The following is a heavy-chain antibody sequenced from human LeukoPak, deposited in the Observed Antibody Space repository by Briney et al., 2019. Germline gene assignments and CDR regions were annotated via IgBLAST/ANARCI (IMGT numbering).Heavy chain of an antibody. D-gene: IGHD3-22*01. CDR1: GYSFTSYW. J-gene: IGHJ4*02. V-gene: IGHV5-51*01. Sequence: GESLKISFKGSGYSFTSYWIGWVRQMPGKGLEWMGIIYPGDSDTRYSPSFQGQVTISADKSISTAYLQWSSLKASDTAMYYCARSTSPRYYYDSSGSYYFDYWGQGTLVTVSS. CDR2: IYPGDSDT. CDR3: ARSTSPRYYYDSSGSYYFDY.